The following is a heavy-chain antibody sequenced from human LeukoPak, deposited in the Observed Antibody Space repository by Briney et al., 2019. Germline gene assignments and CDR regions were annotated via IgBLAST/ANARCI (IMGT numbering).Heavy chain of an antibody. Sequence: GPPVKVSCKASGYGFTTYGISWVRQAPGQGLEGMGWISTYNGLTEYAKKFQGRVTMTTDKTTRTVTMALRTLSSDDTAVYYCARGQVSHIMPLNMDVWGEGTTVTVSS. CDR2: ISTYNGLT. CDR1: GYGFTTYG. CDR3: ARGQVSHIMPLNMDV. D-gene: IGHD5/OR15-5a*01. J-gene: IGHJ6*03. V-gene: IGHV1-18*01.